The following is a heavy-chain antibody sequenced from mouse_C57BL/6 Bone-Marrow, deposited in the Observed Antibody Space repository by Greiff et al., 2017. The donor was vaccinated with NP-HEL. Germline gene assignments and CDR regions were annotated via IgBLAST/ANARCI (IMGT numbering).Heavy chain of an antibody. Sequence: EVKLVESGGGLVQPGGSMKLSCVASGFTFSNYWMNWVRQSPEKGLEWVAQIRLKSDNYATHYAESVKGRFTISRDDSKSSVYLQMNNLRAEDTGIYYCTGPLLRYYFDYWGQGTTLTVSS. D-gene: IGHD1-1*01. CDR3: TGPLLRYYFDY. V-gene: IGHV6-3*01. CDR2: IRLKSDNYAT. CDR1: GFTFSNYW. J-gene: IGHJ2*01.